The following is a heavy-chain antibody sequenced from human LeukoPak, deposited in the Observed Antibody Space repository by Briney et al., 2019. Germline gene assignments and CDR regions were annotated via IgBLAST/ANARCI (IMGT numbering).Heavy chain of an antibody. J-gene: IGHJ4*02. V-gene: IGHV3-30-3*01. CDR2: ISYDGSNK. CDR1: GFTFSSYA. D-gene: IGHD6-13*01. Sequence: GGSLRLSCAASGFTFSSYAMHWVRQAPGKGLEWVAVISYDGSNKYYADSVKGRFTISRDNSKNTLYLQMNSLRAEDTAVYYCARGGSSWYRLYFDYWGQGTLVTVSS. CDR3: ARGGSSWYRLYFDY.